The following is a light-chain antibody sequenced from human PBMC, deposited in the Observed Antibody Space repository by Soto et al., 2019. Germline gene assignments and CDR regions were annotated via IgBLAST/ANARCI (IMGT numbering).Light chain of an antibody. Sequence: EIVLTQSPGTLSLSPGERATLSCRASQNINSNLAWYQQKPGQAPRLLIYGASTRATGIPARFSGSGSGTEFTLTISSLQSEDFAVYYCQQYNNWPRTFGQGTKVEIK. V-gene: IGKV3-15*01. CDR1: QNINSN. J-gene: IGKJ1*01. CDR2: GAS. CDR3: QQYNNWPRT.